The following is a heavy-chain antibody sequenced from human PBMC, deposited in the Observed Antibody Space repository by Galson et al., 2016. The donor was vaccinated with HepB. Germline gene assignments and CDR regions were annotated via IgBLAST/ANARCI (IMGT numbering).Heavy chain of an antibody. V-gene: IGHV3-23*01. Sequence: SLRLSCAASGFTSEFTAEFSFGSYPMTWVRQAPGKGLEWVSTINSIGDFTHYADSVKGRFTISRDNSKNTLYLQMNRLRADGTALYFCAREGYSSGHCGAFDIWGRGTVVAVSS. CDR2: INSIGDFT. J-gene: IGHJ3*02. CDR1: GFTSEFTAEFSFGSYP. CDR3: AREGYSSGHCGAFDI. D-gene: IGHD6-19*01.